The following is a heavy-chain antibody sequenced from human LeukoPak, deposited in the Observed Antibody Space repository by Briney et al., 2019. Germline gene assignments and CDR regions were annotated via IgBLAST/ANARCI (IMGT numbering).Heavy chain of an antibody. CDR2: FSHSGIT. V-gene: IGHV4-4*02. CDR1: GASISRGSW. CDR3: ARASNYYGMDV. J-gene: IGHJ6*02. Sequence: SETLSLTCDVSGASISRGSWWSWVRQPPGKGLEWIGEFSHSGITNYNPSLKSRVTISVDTSRDQFSLKLSSVTAADTAVYYCARASNYYGMDVWGQGTTVTVSS.